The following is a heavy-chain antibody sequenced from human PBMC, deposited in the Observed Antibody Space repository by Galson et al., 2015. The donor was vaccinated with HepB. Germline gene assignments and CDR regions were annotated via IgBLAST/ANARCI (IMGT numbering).Heavy chain of an antibody. CDR3: AKDPRRILGGTVVGDCYNYYMDV. D-gene: IGHD1-26*01. J-gene: IGHJ6*03. Sequence: SLRLSCAASSGFPFSSYGLHWVRQAPAKALEWVAVISYVGTNIFYADCVKSRFTIPRDNSKNTLYLQMNSLRREDTAVYYCAKDPRRILGGTVVGDCYNYYMDVWGKGTTVIVSS. CDR2: ISYVGTNI. CDR1: GFPFSSYG. V-gene: IGHV3-30*18.